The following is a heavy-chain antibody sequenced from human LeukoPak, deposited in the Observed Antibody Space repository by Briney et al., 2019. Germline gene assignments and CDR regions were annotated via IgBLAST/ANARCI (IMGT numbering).Heavy chain of an antibody. J-gene: IGHJ4*02. D-gene: IGHD6-19*01. CDR3: ARVGKNGWDFDH. CDR2: INEDGGLK. CDR1: GFTFSAYW. V-gene: IGHV3-7*01. Sequence: GGSLRLSCAASGFTFSAYWMTWVRQAPGKGLEWVANINEDGGLKYYVDSVKGRFTISRDNTNNSLYLQMISLRVDDTAVYYCARVGKNGWDFDHWGQGTLVTVSS.